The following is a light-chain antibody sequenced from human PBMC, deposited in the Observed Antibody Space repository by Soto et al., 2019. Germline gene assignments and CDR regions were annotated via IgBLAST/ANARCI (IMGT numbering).Light chain of an antibody. CDR1: QGIDNH. CDR2: SAS. CDR3: QKHNRAPFT. V-gene: IGKV1-27*01. J-gene: IGKJ3*01. Sequence: DIQMTQSPSSLSASVGDRVTITCRASQGIDNHLAWYQQKPGEVPKVLISSASTLQSGVPSRFGGSGSGTDFTLTISSLQPEDVATYYCQKHNRAPFTFGPGTKVEIK.